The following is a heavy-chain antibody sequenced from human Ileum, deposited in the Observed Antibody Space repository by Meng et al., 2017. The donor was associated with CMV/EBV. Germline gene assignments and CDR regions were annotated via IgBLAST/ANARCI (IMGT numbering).Heavy chain of an antibody. CDR2: ISHRGST. CDR3: ARGDAGSRRSY. J-gene: IGHJ4*02. D-gene: IGHD3-10*01. V-gene: IGHV4-34*01. CDR1: GGSFSGYY. Sequence: GSLRLSCAVYGGSFSGYYWTWIRQPPGKGLEWIGEISHRGSTDYSPSLNSRVTMSIDTSKNHFSLRLSSVTVADTAVFYCARGDAGSRRSYWGQGTLVTVSS.